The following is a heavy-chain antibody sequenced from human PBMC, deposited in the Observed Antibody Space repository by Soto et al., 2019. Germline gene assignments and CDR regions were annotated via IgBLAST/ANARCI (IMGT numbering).Heavy chain of an antibody. Sequence: SVKVSCKASGGTFSSYAIRWVREAPGQGLEWMGGIVPIFGTANYAQKFQGRVTITADKSTSTAYMELSSLRSEDTAVYSCARDLQSGNYYGMDAWGQGTTVTVSS. D-gene: IGHD4-4*01. CDR2: IVPIFGTA. J-gene: IGHJ6*02. CDR1: GGTFSSYA. V-gene: IGHV1-69*06. CDR3: ARDLQSGNYYGMDA.